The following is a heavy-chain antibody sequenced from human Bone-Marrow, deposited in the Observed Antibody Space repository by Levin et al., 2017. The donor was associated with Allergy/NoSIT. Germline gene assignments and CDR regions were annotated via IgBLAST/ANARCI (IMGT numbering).Heavy chain of an antibody. CDR3: ASDSANSGWSLFDP. J-gene: IGHJ5*02. V-gene: IGHV3-74*01. D-gene: IGHD6-19*01. CDR2: IKSDGSST. CDR1: GFTFSTYW. Sequence: PGGSLRLSCAASGFTFSTYWMHWVRQAPGKGLVWVSRIKSDGSSTTYADSVKGRVTISRDNAKNTLYLQLNSLRAQDTAVYYCASDSANSGWSLFDPWGQGTLVTVSS.